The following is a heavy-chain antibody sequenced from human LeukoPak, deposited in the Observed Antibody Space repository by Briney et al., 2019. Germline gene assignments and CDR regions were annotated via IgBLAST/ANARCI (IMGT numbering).Heavy chain of an antibody. Sequence: GGSLRLSCAASGFTFSSYGMHWVRRAPGKGLEWVAVIWYDGSNKYYADSVKGRFTISRDNSKNTLYLQMNSLRAEDTAVYYCARWATTFDYWGQGTLVTVSS. CDR3: ARWATTFDY. CDR1: GFTFSSYG. CDR2: IWYDGSNK. J-gene: IGHJ4*02. D-gene: IGHD5-12*01. V-gene: IGHV3-33*01.